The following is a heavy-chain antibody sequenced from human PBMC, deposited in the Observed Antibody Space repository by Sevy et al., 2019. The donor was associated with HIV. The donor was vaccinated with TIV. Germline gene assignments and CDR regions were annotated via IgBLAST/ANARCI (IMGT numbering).Heavy chain of an antibody. CDR2: LSFGCGRI. J-gene: IGHJ4*02. CDR1: GFNFNIYS. V-gene: IGHV3-23*01. D-gene: IGHD2-8*01. CDR3: AREGCTRPHDH. Sequence: GGSLRLSCVASGFNFNIYSMSWVRQAPGKGLGWVSTLSFGCGRINHADSVQGRCTMSRDDSKKTVYLEMNSLRAEDTAVYYCAREGCTRPHDHWGQGTLVTVSS.